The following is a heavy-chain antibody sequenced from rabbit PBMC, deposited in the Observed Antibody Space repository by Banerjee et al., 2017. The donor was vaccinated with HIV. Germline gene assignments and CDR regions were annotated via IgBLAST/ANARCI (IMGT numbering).Heavy chain of an antibody. Sequence: QSLEESGGDLVQPEGSLTLTCTASGFTFSSYWVSWVRQAPGKGLEWIACIASDNSGRTYYASWAKGRFTISKPSSTTVTLQMTSLTAADTATYFCARDCIGRVSMWGLWGPGTLVTVS. D-gene: IGHD7-1*01. J-gene: IGHJ4*01. CDR2: IASDNSGRT. CDR3: ARDCIGRVSMWGL. CDR1: GFTFSSYW. V-gene: IGHV1S40*01.